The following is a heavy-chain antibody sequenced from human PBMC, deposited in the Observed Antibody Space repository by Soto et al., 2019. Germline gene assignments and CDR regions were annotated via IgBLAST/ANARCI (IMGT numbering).Heavy chain of an antibody. CDR3: ANHLLGDGAEYFED. CDR1: GFKFTSYA. J-gene: IGHJ1*01. Sequence: EVQLLESGGGLAQPGGSLRLSCAATGFKFTSYAMSWVRQAPGKGLEWVSGIGGSGKFTHYADSVKGRFTLTRDNSNHTLSLQMASLRADVTAVYYCANHLLGDGAEYFEDWGQGTLVTVSS. V-gene: IGHV3-23*01. D-gene: IGHD3-16*01. CDR2: IGGSGKFT.